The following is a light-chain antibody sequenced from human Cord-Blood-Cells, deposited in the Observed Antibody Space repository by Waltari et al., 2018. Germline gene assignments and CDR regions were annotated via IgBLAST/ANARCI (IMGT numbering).Light chain of an antibody. V-gene: IGLV2-11*01. J-gene: IGLJ1*01. CDR1: SSAVGGYNY. CDR2: DVS. CDR3: CSYAGSYTRYV. Sequence: QSALTQPRSVSGSPGQSVTISCTGTSSAVGGYNYASWYQQHPGNAPKLMIYDVSKRPSGVPDRFSGSKSGNTASLTISGLQAEDEADYYCCSYAGSYTRYVFGTGTKVTVL.